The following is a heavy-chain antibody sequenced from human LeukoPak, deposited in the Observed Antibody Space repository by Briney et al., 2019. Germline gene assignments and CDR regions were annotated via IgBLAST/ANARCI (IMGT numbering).Heavy chain of an antibody. V-gene: IGHV1-2*02. J-gene: IGHJ4*02. CDR1: GYTFIDYF. Sequence: ASVKVSCKASGYTFIDYFMHWVRQAPGQGLEWMGWINPNSGGTHYAQKFQGRVTMTRDTSISTAYMELSRLRSDDTAVYYCARDPGYSSPRRDYWGQGTLVTVSS. CDR3: ARDPGYSSPRRDY. CDR2: INPNSGGT. D-gene: IGHD5-18*01.